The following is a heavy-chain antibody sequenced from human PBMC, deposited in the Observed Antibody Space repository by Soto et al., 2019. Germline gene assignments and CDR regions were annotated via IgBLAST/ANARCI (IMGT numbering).Heavy chain of an antibody. Sequence: QVQLQESGPGLVKPSQTLSLTCTVSGGSISSGGYYWSWRRQHPGKVLEWIGYIYYSGSTYYNPSLKSRVTISVDTSKNQFSLKLSSVTAADTAVYYCARDRSSGRTRFDPWGQGTLVTVSS. CDR1: GGSISSGGYY. J-gene: IGHJ5*02. V-gene: IGHV4-31*03. CDR2: IYYSGST. D-gene: IGHD6-19*01. CDR3: ARDRSSGRTRFDP.